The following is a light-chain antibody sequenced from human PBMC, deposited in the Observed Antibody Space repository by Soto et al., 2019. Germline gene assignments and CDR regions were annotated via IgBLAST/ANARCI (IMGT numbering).Light chain of an antibody. J-gene: IGLJ2*01. CDR1: SSDVGGYNY. Sequence: PVLTQPASVSGSPGQSITISCTGTSSDVGGYNYVSWYQQHPGKAPKLMIYDVSNRPSGVSNRFSGSKSGNTASLTISGLQAEDEADYYCSSYTSSSIVVFGGGTKLTVL. CDR3: SSYTSSSIVV. V-gene: IGLV2-14*01. CDR2: DVS.